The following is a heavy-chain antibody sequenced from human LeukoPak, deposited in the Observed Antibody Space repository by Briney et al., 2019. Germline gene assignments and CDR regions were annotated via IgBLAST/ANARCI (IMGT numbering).Heavy chain of an antibody. CDR1: GDTLTRYV. CDR3: AIMGRYCSSTSCLIMDV. J-gene: IGHJ6*03. Sequence: GPSACLSCTPSGDTLTRYVINSGPGAAGPGLEGSGWLNPNSGNTGYAQRFQGRVTITRNTSISTAYMELSSLRSEDTAVYYCAIMGRYCSSTSCLIMDVWGKGTTVTVSS. V-gene: IGHV1-8*03. CDR2: LNPNSGNT. D-gene: IGHD2-2*01.